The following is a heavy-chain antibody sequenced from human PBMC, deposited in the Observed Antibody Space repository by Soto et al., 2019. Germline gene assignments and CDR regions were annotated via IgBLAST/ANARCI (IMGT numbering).Heavy chain of an antibody. J-gene: IGHJ6*02. D-gene: IGHD2-2*01. CDR1: GGTFSSYA. CDR2: IIPISGTA. Sequence: QVQLVQSGAEVKKPGSSVKVSCKASGGTFSSYAISWVRQAPGQGLEWMGGIIPISGTANYAQKFQGRVTITADESTSTAYMELSSLRSEDTDVYYCARSQGSSTSLEIYYYYYYGMDVWGQGTMVTVSS. V-gene: IGHV1-69*01. CDR3: ARSQGSSTSLEIYYYYYYGMDV.